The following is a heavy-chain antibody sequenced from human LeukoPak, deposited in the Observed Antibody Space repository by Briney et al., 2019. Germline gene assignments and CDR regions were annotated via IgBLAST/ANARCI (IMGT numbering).Heavy chain of an antibody. D-gene: IGHD3-10*01. Sequence: GGSLRLSCAASGFTFSNYWMSWVRQAPGKGLEWVANVKQDGSEKYYVDSVTGRFTIFRDNAKNSLYLQMNSLRAEDTAVYYCARWATSYDFWGQGTLVTVSS. CDR2: VKQDGSEK. CDR3: ARWATSYDF. CDR1: GFTFSNYW. V-gene: IGHV3-7*01. J-gene: IGHJ4*02.